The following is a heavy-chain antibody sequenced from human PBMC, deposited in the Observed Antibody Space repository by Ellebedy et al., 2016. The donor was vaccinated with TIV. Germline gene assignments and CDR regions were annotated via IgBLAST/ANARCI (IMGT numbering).Heavy chain of an antibody. J-gene: IGHJ3*02. CDR3: AREGYRDAFDI. Sequence: GESLKISCAASGFTFSDYFMSWIRQAPGKGLEWVSYISSSGSTIYYADSVKGRFTISRDNAKNSLFLQMNSLRAEDTAVYYCAREGYRDAFDIWGQGTMVTVSS. CDR1: GFTFSDYF. CDR2: ISSSGSTI. V-gene: IGHV3-11*04. D-gene: IGHD3-16*02.